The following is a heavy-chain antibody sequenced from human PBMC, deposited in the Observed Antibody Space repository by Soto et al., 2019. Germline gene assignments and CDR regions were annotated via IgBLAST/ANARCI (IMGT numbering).Heavy chain of an antibody. CDR1: GGSFSGYY. V-gene: IGHV4-34*01. CDR2: INHSGST. CDR3: ARVGRIFGVVIYYYYYYMDV. J-gene: IGHJ6*03. D-gene: IGHD3-3*01. Sequence: SETLSLTCAVYGGSFSGYYWSWIRLPPGKGLEWIGEINHSGSTNYNPSLKSRVTISVDTSKNQFSLKLSSVTAADTAVYYCARVGRIFGVVIYYYYYYMDVWGKGTTVTVSS.